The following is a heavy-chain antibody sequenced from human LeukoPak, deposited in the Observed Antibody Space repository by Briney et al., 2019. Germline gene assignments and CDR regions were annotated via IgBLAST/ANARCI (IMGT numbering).Heavy chain of an antibody. Sequence: SVKVSCRASGGTFSSYAISWVRQAPGQGLEWMGGIIPIFGTANYAQKFQGRVTITTDESTSTAYMELSSLRSEDTAVYYCASWQQLPYNWFDPWGQGTLVTVSS. CDR2: IIPIFGTA. CDR3: ASWQQLPYNWFDP. D-gene: IGHD6-13*01. V-gene: IGHV1-69*05. J-gene: IGHJ5*02. CDR1: GGTFSSYA.